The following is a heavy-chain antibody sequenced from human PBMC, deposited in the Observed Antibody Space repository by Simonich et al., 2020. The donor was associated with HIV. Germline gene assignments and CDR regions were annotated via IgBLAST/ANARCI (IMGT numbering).Heavy chain of an antibody. J-gene: IGHJ4*02. CDR2: IYPNNGGT. V-gene: IGHV1-2*02. Sequence: QVQLVQSGAEVRKPGASVKVSCKASGYTFTGYYLHWVRQAPGQGLEWMGWIYPNNGGTNYAQKLLGRVTMTRDTSISTAYMELSRLRSDDTAIYFCARTLAARPFFDYWGQGTLVTVSS. CDR1: GYTFTGYY. D-gene: IGHD6-6*01. CDR3: ARTLAARPFFDY.